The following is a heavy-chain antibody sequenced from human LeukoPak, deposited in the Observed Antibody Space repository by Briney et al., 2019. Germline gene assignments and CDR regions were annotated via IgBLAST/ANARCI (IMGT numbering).Heavy chain of an antibody. V-gene: IGHV4-59*01. CDR1: GGSISSDY. D-gene: IGHD1-26*01. CDR3: ARGQYSGSCFDN. J-gene: IGHJ4*02. Sequence: SETLSLTCTVSGGSISSDYWSWIRQPPGKGLEWIGYIYYSGSTNYNPSLKSRVTILVETSKNQFSLKVSSVTAADTAVYYCARGQYSGSCFDNWGQGSLVTVSS. CDR2: IYYSGST.